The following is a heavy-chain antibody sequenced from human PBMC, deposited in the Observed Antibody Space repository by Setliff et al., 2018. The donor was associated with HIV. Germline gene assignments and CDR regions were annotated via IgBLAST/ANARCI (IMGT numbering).Heavy chain of an antibody. CDR1: GYTFTNYA. Sequence: GASVKVSCKASGYTFTNYAIHWVRQAPGQGLEWMGWVTASDGNTNYAQKFQGRVIMTRDTPTSTVYLELKSLRSDDTAVYYCARDRPQYCSSPTCNLGIDYWGQGTLVTVSS. CDR2: VTASDGNT. J-gene: IGHJ4*02. D-gene: IGHD2-2*01. V-gene: IGHV1-18*01. CDR3: ARDRPQYCSSPTCNLGIDY.